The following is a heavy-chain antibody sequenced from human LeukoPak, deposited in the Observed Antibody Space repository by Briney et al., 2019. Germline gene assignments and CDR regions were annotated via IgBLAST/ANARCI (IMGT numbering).Heavy chain of an antibody. CDR2: INPTTGSA. CDR1: RYTFTDYY. J-gene: IGHJ4*02. V-gene: IGHV1-2*02. Sequence: ASVKVSCKASRYTFTDYYLHWVRQAPGQGLEWMGWINPTTGSAGFAQKFQGRVTMTRDSSISTAYMELSRLTSDDTAVFYCARGSLEMSTIAYLDYWGQGTLVTVSS. CDR3: ARGSLEMSTIAYLDY. D-gene: IGHD5-24*01.